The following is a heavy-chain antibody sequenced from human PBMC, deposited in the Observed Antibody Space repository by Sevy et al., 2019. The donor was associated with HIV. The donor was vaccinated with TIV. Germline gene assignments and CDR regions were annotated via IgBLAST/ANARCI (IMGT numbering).Heavy chain of an antibody. V-gene: IGHV3-7*01. Sequence: GGSLGLSCAASGFSFNNFWMTWVRQAPGKGLEWVANIKQDGSQTYYVDSVKGRFTISRDNARNSLYLQMNSLRVEDTAVYYCATLRGLHAGSSRTYWYFDLWGRGTLVTVSS. D-gene: IGHD1-26*01. CDR1: GFSFNNFW. CDR2: IKQDGSQT. CDR3: ATLRGLHAGSSRTYWYFDL. J-gene: IGHJ2*01.